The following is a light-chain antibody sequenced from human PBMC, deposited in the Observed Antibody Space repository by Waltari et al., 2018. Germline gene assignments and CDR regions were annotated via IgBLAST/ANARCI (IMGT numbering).Light chain of an antibody. CDR1: QSVGTY. J-gene: IGKJ4*01. CDR3: QQRRNWPLT. CDR2: DAS. V-gene: IGKV3-11*01. Sequence: ELVLTQSPAILSFSPGERATLPCRASQSVGTYLAWYQQRPGQSPRLLIYDASNRATGIPARFTGSGSETDFTLTISSLQPEDFAVYYCQQRRNWPLTFGGGTRVQI.